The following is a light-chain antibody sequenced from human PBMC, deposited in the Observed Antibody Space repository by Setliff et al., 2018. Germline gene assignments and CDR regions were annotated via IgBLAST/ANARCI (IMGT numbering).Light chain of an antibody. J-gene: IGLJ1*01. CDR2: DVT. CDR3: SSYADSNIFL. Sequence: QSALTQPRSVSGSPGQSVTISCTGTSSDIGGYDYVSWYQHHPDKAPKLIIYDVTERPSGVPDRFSASKSGNTASLTISGLQAEDEADYYCSSYADSNIFLFGTGTKVTVL. CDR1: SSDIGGYDY. V-gene: IGLV2-11*01.